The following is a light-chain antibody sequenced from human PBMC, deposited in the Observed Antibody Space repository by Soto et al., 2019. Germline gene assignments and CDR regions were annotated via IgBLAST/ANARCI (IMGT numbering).Light chain of an antibody. Sequence: EIVLTQSPDTLSLSPGERATLSCRASQTVSTFLAWYQQKPGQAPRLIVYDASKRAPGIPARFIGSGSGTDFTLTISRLEPEDFAVYYCQQYGSSGTFGQGTKVDIK. CDR2: DAS. CDR1: QTVSTF. CDR3: QQYGSSGT. V-gene: IGKV3-20*01. J-gene: IGKJ1*01.